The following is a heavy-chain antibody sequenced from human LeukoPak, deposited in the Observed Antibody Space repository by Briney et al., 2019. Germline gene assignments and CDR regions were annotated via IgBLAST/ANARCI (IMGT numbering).Heavy chain of an antibody. D-gene: IGHD4-17*01. CDR2: IIPIFGTA. V-gene: IGHV1-69*06. Sequence: ASVKVSCKASGGTFSSYAISWVRQAPGQGLEWMGGIIPIFGTANYARKFQGRVTVTADKSTSTAYMELSSLRSEDTAVYYCARDGDYGDYVPYYWGQGTLVTVSS. CDR1: GGTFSSYA. CDR3: ARDGDYGDYVPYY. J-gene: IGHJ4*02.